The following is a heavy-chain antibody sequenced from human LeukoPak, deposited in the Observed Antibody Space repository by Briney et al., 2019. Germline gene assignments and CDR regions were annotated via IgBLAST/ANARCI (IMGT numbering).Heavy chain of an antibody. J-gene: IGHJ4*02. V-gene: IGHV4-61*02. CDR1: GGSISSGSYY. D-gene: IGHD2-21*02. CDR2: TYTSGST. CDR3: ARDGPWRTTAFDI. Sequence: SETLSLTCTVSGGSISSGSYYWSWIRQPAGKGLEWIGRTYTSGSTNYNPSLKSRVTISVDTSKNQFSLKLSSVTAADTAVYYCARDGPWRTTAFDIRGQGTLVTVSS.